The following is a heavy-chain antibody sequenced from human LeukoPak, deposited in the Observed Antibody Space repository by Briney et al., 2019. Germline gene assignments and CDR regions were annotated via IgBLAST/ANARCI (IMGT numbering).Heavy chain of an antibody. CDR3: ARSIIYCNYLLDS. D-gene: IGHD4-11*01. J-gene: IGHJ4*02. CDR1: GFNFRDYD. Sequence: GGSLRLSCAASGFNFRDYDITWVRQAPGKGLEWVASIIASGATTNYADSVRGRFTIFRDNSNKVTYLRMNSLSAEDTAVYCCARSIIYCNYLLDSWGQGTRVTVSS. CDR2: IIASGATT. V-gene: IGHV3-23*01.